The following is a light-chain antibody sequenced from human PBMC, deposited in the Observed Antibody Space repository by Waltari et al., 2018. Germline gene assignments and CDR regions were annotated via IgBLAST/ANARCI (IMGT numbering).Light chain of an antibody. CDR3: MQALHTPYT. CDR2: LGS. CDR1: QNLLNSNGYTY. Sequence: DIVMTQSPLSLPVTPGEPASISCRFSQNLLNSNGYTYFDWYLQKPGQSPQLLIYLGSNRASGVPDRFSGSGSGTDFTLKISRVEAEDVGVYYCMQALHTPYTFGQGTKLEIK. J-gene: IGKJ2*01. V-gene: IGKV2-28*01.